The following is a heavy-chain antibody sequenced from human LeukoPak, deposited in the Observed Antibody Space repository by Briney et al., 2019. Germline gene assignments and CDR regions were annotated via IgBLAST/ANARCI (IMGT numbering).Heavy chain of an antibody. CDR3: ARAEGATADY. J-gene: IGHJ4*02. V-gene: IGHV3-48*01. CDR1: GFTFSSYS. CDR2: ISSSSSTI. Sequence: PGGSLRLSCAASGFTFSSYSMNWVRQAPGKGLEWVSYISSSSSTIYYADSVKGRFTISRDNAKNSLYLQMNSLRAEDTAVYYCARAEGATADYWGQGTLVTVSS. D-gene: IGHD1-26*01.